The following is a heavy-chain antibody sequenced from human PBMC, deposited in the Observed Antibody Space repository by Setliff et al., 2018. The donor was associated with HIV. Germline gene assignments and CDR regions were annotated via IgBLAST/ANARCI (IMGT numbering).Heavy chain of an antibody. CDR3: AGRIYYYDSSRVLREEGFDP. CDR2: IHYNDGKT. CDR1: GDSITNSMHY. J-gene: IGHJ5*02. V-gene: IGHV4-39*01. Sequence: SETLSLTCTVSGDSITNSMHYWSWIRQPPGKGLEFIGSIHYNDGKTYYNAALRSRVTISADTSKNQFSLKLNSVTAADTAVYYCAGRIYYYDSSRVLREEGFDPWGQGTLVTVS. D-gene: IGHD3-22*01.